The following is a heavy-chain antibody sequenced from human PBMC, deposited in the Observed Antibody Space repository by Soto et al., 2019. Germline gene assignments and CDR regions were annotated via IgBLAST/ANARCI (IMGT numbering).Heavy chain of an antibody. V-gene: IGHV1-8*01. J-gene: IGHJ5*02. CDR2: MNPNSGNT. Sequence: QVQLVQSGAEVKKPGASVKVSCKASGYTFTSYDINWVRQATGQGLVWMGWMNPNSGNTGYAQKFQGRVTMTRNTSISTAYMELSSLRSEDTAVYYCARRLRYFARNWFDPWGQGTLVTVSS. CDR1: GYTFTSYD. CDR3: ARRLRYFARNWFDP. D-gene: IGHD3-9*01.